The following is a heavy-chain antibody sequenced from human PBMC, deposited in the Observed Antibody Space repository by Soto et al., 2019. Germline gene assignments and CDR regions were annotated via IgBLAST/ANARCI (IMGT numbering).Heavy chain of an antibody. CDR3: ARDRGAGRPETTYYDYYRDV. D-gene: IGHD3-10*01. CDR1: GGTFSSYT. CDR2: IIPILGIA. V-gene: IGHV1-69*08. J-gene: IGHJ6*03. Sequence: QVQLVQSGAEVKKPGSSVKVSCKASGGTFSSYTISWVRQAPGQGLEWMGRIIPILGIANYAQKFQGRVTITADKSTSTAYMELSSLRSGDTAVYYCARDRGAGRPETTYYDYYRDVWGKGTTVTVSS.